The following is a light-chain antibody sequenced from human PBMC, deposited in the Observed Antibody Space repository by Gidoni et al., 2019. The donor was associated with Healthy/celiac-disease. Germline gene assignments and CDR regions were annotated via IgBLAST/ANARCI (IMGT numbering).Light chain of an antibody. CDR1: QSITSY. CDR3: QQTYSTRRT. V-gene: IGKV1-39*01. J-gene: IGKJ1*01. Sequence: DIQMTQSPSSLSASVGDRVTITCRASQSITSYLNWYQQKPGKAPKLLIYAASSLQSGVPSRLSGSGSGTDFTLTRSSLQPEDFATYYCQQTYSTRRTFGQGTKVDVK. CDR2: AAS.